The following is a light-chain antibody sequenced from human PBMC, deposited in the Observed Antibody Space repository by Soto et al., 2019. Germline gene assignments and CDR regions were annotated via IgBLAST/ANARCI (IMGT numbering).Light chain of an antibody. CDR2: DVS. Sequence: QSALTQPASVSGSPGQSITISCTGTSSDVGGYNYVSWYQQHPGKAPKLMIYDVSTRPSGVSNRFSGSKSGNTASLTISGLQAEDEADYYCSSYTSSSTYVVFGGGPKVAVL. CDR1: SSDVGGYNY. J-gene: IGLJ2*01. V-gene: IGLV2-14*01. CDR3: SSYTSSSTYVV.